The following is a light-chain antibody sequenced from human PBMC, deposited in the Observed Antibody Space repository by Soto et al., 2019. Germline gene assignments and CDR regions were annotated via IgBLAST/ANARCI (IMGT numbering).Light chain of an antibody. CDR2: AAR. Sequence: DIQLTQSPSSLSPSVGDRITLSCRASQSISRNLNWYQQMPGKAPNLLIYAARDLQSGVPGRFSGSGSGTEFNLTISSLQPEDLATYYCQQSHSSPYTFGQGTKVEI. CDR3: QQSHSSPYT. CDR1: QSISRN. V-gene: IGKV1-39*01. J-gene: IGKJ2*01.